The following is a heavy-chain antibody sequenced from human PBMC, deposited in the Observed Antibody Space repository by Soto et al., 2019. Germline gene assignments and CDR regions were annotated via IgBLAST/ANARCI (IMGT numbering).Heavy chain of an antibody. CDR1: GRSFSGYY. CDR3: ARGVLRYFDWLAWFDP. J-gene: IGHJ5*02. D-gene: IGHD3-9*01. V-gene: IGHV4-34*01. Sequence: SETLSLTCAVYGRSFSGYYWSWIRQPPGKGLEWIGEINHSGSTNYNPSLKSRVTISVDTSKNQFSLKLSSVTAADTAVYYCARGVLRYFDWLAWFDPWGHGTLVTVSS. CDR2: INHSGST.